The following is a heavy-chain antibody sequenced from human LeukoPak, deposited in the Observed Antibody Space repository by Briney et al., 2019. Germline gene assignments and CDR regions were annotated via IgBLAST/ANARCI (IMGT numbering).Heavy chain of an antibody. Sequence: PGGSLRLSCAASGFTFSSYSMNWVRQAPGKGLERVLSISSSSTYIYYADSVKGRFTVSRDNAKNSLYLQMNSLRAEDTAVYFCASQYTSSRIFDDWGQGTLVTVSS. D-gene: IGHD6-13*01. V-gene: IGHV3-21*01. J-gene: IGHJ4*02. CDR1: GFTFSSYS. CDR2: ISSSSTYI. CDR3: ASQYTSSRIFDD.